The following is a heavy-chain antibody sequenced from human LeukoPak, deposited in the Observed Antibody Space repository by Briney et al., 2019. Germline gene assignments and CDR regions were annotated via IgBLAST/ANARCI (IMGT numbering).Heavy chain of an antibody. CDR3: AKGSRYFDWSNLVY. CDR1: GFTFSSYA. V-gene: IGHV3-23*01. Sequence: LPGGSLRLSCAASGFTFSSYAMSWVRQAPGKGLEWVSAISGSGGSTYYADSVKGRFTISRDNSKNTLYLQMNSLRAEDTAVYYCAKGSRYFDWSNLVYWGQGTLVTVSS. J-gene: IGHJ4*02. CDR2: ISGSGGST. D-gene: IGHD3-9*01.